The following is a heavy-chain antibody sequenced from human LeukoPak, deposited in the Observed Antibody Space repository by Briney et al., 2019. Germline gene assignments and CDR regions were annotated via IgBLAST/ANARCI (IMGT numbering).Heavy chain of an antibody. Sequence: SETLSLTCAVYGGSFSGYYWSWIRQHPGKGLEWIGFIYYSGSAYHNPSLKSRLTISVDTSNNQFSLKLSSVTAADSAVYYCARGWRKYYGSGSYSEPWFDPWGQGTLVTVSS. CDR2: IYYSGSA. V-gene: IGHV4-31*11. CDR1: GGSFSGYY. D-gene: IGHD3-10*01. J-gene: IGHJ5*02. CDR3: ARGWRKYYGSGSYSEPWFDP.